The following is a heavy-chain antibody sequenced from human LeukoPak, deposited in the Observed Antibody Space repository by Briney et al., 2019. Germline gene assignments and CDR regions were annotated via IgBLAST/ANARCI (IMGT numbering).Heavy chain of an antibody. Sequence: GGSLRLSCAASGFTVSSNYMTWVRQAPGKGLEWVWVINSAGNTYYADSVKGRFSISRDSSKNTLYLQMSSLRAEDTAVYYCARDGGTTGLTGYYYYYMDVWGKGTTVTVSS. D-gene: IGHD3-9*01. CDR3: ARDGGTTGLTGYYYYYMDV. CDR2: INSAGNT. J-gene: IGHJ6*03. V-gene: IGHV3-53*01. CDR1: GFTVSSNY.